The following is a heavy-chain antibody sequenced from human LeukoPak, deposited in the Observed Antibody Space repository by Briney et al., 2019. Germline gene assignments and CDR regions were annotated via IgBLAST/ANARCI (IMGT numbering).Heavy chain of an antibody. D-gene: IGHD1-26*01. CDR2: ISSTGSLI. Sequence: KTGGSLRLSCAASGITFSDYYMSWIRQVPGKGLEWVSYISSTGSLINYADSVKGRFTISRDNAKNTLYLQMNSLRAEDTAVYYCAKARSGSYLLFDYWGQGTLVTVSS. J-gene: IGHJ4*02. CDR3: AKARSGSYLLFDY. CDR1: GITFSDYY. V-gene: IGHV3-11*01.